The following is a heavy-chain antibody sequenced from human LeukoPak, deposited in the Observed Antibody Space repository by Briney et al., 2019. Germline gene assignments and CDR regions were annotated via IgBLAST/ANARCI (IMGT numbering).Heavy chain of an antibody. D-gene: IGHD1-26*01. CDR3: ARGARSGSYTSEGFDY. CDR2: IYYSGST. J-gene: IGHJ4*02. CDR1: GGSISSGGYY. Sequence: TLSLTCTVSGGSISSGGYYWSWIRQHPGKGLEWIGYIYYSGSTYYNPSLKSRVTISVDTSKNQFSLKLSSVTAADTAVYYCARGARSGSYTSEGFDYWGQGTLVTVSS. V-gene: IGHV4-31*03.